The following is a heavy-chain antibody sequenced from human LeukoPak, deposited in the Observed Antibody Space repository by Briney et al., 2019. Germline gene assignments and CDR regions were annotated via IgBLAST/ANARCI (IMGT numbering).Heavy chain of an antibody. Sequence: GWSLRLSCAASGCTFSSYWMGWVLQAPGKGLEWVANIKQDGSEKYYVDSVKGRFTISRDNAKNSLYLQMNSLRAEDTAVYYCARFIDYWGQGTLVTVSS. J-gene: IGHJ4*02. V-gene: IGHV3-7*01. CDR2: IKQDGSEK. CDR3: ARFIDY. CDR1: GCTFSSYW.